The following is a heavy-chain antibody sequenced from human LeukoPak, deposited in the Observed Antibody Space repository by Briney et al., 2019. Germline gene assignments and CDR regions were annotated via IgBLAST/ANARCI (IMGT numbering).Heavy chain of an antibody. CDR2: ISSSSSTI. CDR1: GFTFSSYS. Sequence: GGSLRLSCAASGFTFSSYSMNWVRQAPGKGLEWVSYISSSSSTIYYADSVKGRFTISRDNAKNSLYLQMGSLRAEDMAVYYCARDEGTTGTTSASLDYWGQGTLVTVSS. J-gene: IGHJ4*02. CDR3: ARDEGTTGTTSASLDY. D-gene: IGHD1-1*01. V-gene: IGHV3-48*01.